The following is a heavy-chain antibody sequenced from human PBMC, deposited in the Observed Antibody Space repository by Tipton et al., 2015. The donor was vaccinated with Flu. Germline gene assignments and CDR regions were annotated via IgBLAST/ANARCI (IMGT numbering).Heavy chain of an antibody. D-gene: IGHD2-21*02. CDR1: GGTFSTYA. V-gene: IGHV1-69*09. CDR3: AGNYCGFSNCYSADY. CDR2: IIPILGIP. J-gene: IGHJ4*02. Sequence: QVQLVQSGAEVKKPGSSVKVSCKASGGTFSTYAITWVRQAPGQGLEWVGGIIPILGIPIYAQNFQGRVTITADRSTSTAYMELSNLRSEDTAVYYCAGNYCGFSNCYSADYWGQGTLVTVSS.